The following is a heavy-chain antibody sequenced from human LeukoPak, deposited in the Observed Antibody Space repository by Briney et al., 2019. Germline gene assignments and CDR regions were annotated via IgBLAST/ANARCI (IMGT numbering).Heavy chain of an antibody. J-gene: IGHJ5*02. CDR1: GFTFSSYW. V-gene: IGHV3-7*01. CDR2: IKQDGSEK. CDR3: AKDAYLGSSSEFDP. Sequence: TGGSLRLSCAASGFTFSSYWMSWVRQTPGKGLEWVANIKQDGSEKYYVGSVKGRFTISRDNAKNSLYLQMSSLRAEDTAVYYCAKDAYLGSSSEFDPWGQGTLVTVSS. D-gene: IGHD6-6*01.